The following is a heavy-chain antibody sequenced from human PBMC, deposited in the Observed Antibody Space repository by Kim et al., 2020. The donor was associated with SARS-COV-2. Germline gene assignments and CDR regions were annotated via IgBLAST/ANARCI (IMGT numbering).Heavy chain of an antibody. CDR3: RYYYDSSGYYYGYGMDV. CDR1: GFTFSSYG. Sequence: GGSLRLSCAASGFTFSSYGMHWVRQAPGKGLEWVAVISYDGSNKYYADSVKGRFTISRDNSKNTLYLQMNSLRAEDTAVYYCRYYYDSSGYYYGYGMDVWGQGTTVTVSS. CDR2: ISYDGSNK. J-gene: IGHJ6*02. D-gene: IGHD3-22*01. V-gene: IGHV3-30*03.